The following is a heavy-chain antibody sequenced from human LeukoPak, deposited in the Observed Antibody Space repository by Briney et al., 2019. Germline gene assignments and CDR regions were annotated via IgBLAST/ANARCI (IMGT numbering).Heavy chain of an antibody. CDR2: IYYSGST. Sequence: PSETLSLXCTVSGGSISSYYWSWIRQPPGKELEWIGYIYYSGSTNYNPSLKSRVTISVDTSKNQFSLKLSSVTAADTAVSYCARVDWNWYFDLWGRGTLVTVSS. CDR3: ARVDWNWYFDL. D-gene: IGHD3-9*01. V-gene: IGHV4-59*01. J-gene: IGHJ2*01. CDR1: GGSISSYY.